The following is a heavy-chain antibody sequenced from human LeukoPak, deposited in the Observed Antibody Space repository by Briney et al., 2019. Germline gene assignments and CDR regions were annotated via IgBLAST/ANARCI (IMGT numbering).Heavy chain of an antibody. D-gene: IGHD3-22*01. V-gene: IGHV3-48*03. CDR2: ISSSGSNI. Sequence: PGGFLRLSCAASGFIFSGYEMNWVRQAPGKGLEYISYISSSGSNIYYGDSVKGRFTISRDNAKSSLYLQMNSLRAEDTAVYYCARPYDSSGYFSLGYWGQGTLVTVSS. CDR1: GFIFSGYE. J-gene: IGHJ4*02. CDR3: ARPYDSSGYFSLGY.